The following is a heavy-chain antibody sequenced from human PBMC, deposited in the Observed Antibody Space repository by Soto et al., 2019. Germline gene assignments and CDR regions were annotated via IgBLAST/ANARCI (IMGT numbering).Heavy chain of an antibody. CDR2: ISSSSSYI. Sequence: SLRLSCAASGFTFSSYSMNWVRQAPGKGLEWVSSISSSSSYIYYADSVKGRFTISRDNAKNSLYLQMNSLRAEDTAVYYCARDYPSGSYLISSDYWGQGTLVTVSS. CDR1: GFTFSSYS. J-gene: IGHJ4*02. CDR3: ARDYPSGSYLISSDY. V-gene: IGHV3-21*01. D-gene: IGHD1-26*01.